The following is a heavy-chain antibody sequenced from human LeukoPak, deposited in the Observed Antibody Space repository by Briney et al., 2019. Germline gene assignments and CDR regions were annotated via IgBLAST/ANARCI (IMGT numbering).Heavy chain of an antibody. Sequence: GASVKVSCKASGYTFTSYAMHWVRQAPGQRLEWKGWINAGNGNTKYSQKFQGRVTITRDTSASTAYMELSSLRSEDTAVYYCARDGYCSSTSCYRNWFDPWGQGTLVTVSS. V-gene: IGHV1-3*01. CDR1: GYTFTSYA. D-gene: IGHD2-2*03. CDR3: ARDGYCSSTSCYRNWFDP. J-gene: IGHJ5*02. CDR2: INAGNGNT.